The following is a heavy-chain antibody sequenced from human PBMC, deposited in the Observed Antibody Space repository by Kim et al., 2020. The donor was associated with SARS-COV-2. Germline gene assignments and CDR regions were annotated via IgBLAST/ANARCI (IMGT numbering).Heavy chain of an antibody. Sequence: GGSLRLSCAASGFTVSNNYMTWVRQAPGKGLEWVSVIYSGGSTYYADAVKGRITISRDNSKNTRYLQMNSLRVGDTAVYYCARGGFGALDYWGQGTLVTVSS. J-gene: IGHJ4*02. CDR3: ARGGFGALDY. D-gene: IGHD3-10*01. V-gene: IGHV3-53*01. CDR2: IYSGGST. CDR1: GFTVSNNY.